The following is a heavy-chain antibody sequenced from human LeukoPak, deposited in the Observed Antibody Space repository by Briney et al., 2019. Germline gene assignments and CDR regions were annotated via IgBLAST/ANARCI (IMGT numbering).Heavy chain of an antibody. D-gene: IGHD6-13*01. CDR2: IWYDGSNK. CDR3: AREGPTTAVGSGAPDI. Sequence: GGSLRLSCAASGFTFSSYGMHWVRQAPGKGLEWVAVIWYDGSNKYYADSVKGRFTISRDNSKNTLYLQMNSLRAEDTAVYYCAREGPTTAVGSGAPDIWGLGTMVTVSS. J-gene: IGHJ3*02. V-gene: IGHV3-33*01. CDR1: GFTFSSYG.